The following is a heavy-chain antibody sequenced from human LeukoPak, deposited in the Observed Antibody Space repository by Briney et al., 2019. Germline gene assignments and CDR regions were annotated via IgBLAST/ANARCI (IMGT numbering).Heavy chain of an antibody. J-gene: IGHJ3*02. V-gene: IGHV4-38-2*01. CDR2: IYHSGST. CDR1: GYSISSGYY. D-gene: IGHD5-18*01. CDR3: ARRKGYSPQPTDAFDI. Sequence: PSETLSLTCAVSGYSISSGYYWGWIRQPPGKGLEWIGSIYHSGSTYYNPSLKSRVTISVDTSKNQFSLKLSSVTAADTAVYYCARRKGYSPQPTDAFDIWGQGTMVTVSS.